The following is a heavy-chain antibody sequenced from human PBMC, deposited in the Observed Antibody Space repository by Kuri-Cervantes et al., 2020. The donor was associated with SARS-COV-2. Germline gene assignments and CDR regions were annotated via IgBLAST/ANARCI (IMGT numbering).Heavy chain of an antibody. D-gene: IGHD6-19*01. J-gene: IGHJ4*02. Sequence: GESLKISCAASGFTFSSYSMNWVRQAPGKGLEWVSGINWNGGSTGYADSVKGRFTISRDNAKNSLYLQMNSLRAEDTAVYYCARDSSSGWFSYWGQGTLVTVSS. CDR2: INWNGGST. CDR1: GFTFSSYS. CDR3: ARDSSSGWFSY. V-gene: IGHV3-20*04.